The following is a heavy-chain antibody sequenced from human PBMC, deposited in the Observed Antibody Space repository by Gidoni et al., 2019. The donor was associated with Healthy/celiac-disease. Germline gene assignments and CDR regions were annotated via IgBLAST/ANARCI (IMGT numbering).Heavy chain of an antibody. D-gene: IGHD2-21*02. Sequence: QVDLVEPGAGVVPPGRSVRLPCAASGLTFRSDCMHWVRSAPGKGLEWVAVIWHDGSTKYYADSVKGRFTISRDNAKNTLYLQMNSLRAEDTAVYYCAREPATAIYFDYWGQGTLVTVSS. J-gene: IGHJ4*02. CDR1: GLTFRSDC. V-gene: IGHV3-33*01. CDR3: AREPATAIYFDY. CDR2: IWHDGSTK.